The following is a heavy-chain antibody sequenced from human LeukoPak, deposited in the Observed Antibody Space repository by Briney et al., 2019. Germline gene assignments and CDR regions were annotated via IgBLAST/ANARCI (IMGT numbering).Heavy chain of an antibody. J-gene: IGHJ4*02. V-gene: IGHV1-18*01. CDR1: GYTFTSYG. D-gene: IGHD2-2*01. Sequence: ASVKVSCKASGYTFTSYGISWVRQAPGQGLEWMGWISAYNGNTNYAQKLQGRVTMTTDTSTSTAYMELRSLRSDDTAVYYRARDLLPYCSSTSCYAFDYWGQGTLVTVSS. CDR3: ARDLLPYCSSTSCYAFDY. CDR2: ISAYNGNT.